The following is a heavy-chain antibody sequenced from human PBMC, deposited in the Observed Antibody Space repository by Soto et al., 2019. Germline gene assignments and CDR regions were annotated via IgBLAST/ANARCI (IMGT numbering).Heavy chain of an antibody. V-gene: IGHV1-18*04. CDR1: GYTFTSYG. D-gene: IGHD6-19*01. CDR2: IRAYTGYT. J-gene: IGHJ4*02. CDR3: ARASDGYRSGWYVGYFDY. Sequence: ASVKVSCKASGYTFTSYGVSWVRQAPGQGLEWMGWIRAYTGYTNYAQKFQGRVTITTDTSTSTAYMELRSLISDDTAVYYCARASDGYRSGWYVGYFDYWGQGTLVTVSS.